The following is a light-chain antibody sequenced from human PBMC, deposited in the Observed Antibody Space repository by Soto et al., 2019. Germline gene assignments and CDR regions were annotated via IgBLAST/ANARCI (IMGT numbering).Light chain of an antibody. CDR2: KAS. V-gene: IGKV1-5*03. CDR1: QSITTW. J-gene: IGKJ2*01. Sequence: DIQMTQSPSTLSASVGDRVTITCRASQSITTWLAWDQQKPGKAPKLLIYKASSLESGVPSRFSGSGSGRECTLTTSSLQRDDFGTYYCQQYNSDSPYTFGPGTKLEIK. CDR3: QQYNSDSPYT.